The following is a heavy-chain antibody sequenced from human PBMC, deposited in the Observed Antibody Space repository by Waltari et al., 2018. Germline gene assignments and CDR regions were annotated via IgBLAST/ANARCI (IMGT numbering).Heavy chain of an antibody. CDR1: GYTFTGYY. CDR2: INPNSGGT. Sequence: QVQLVQSGAEVKKPGASVKVSCKASGYTFTGYYMHWVRQAHGQGLEWMGRINPNSGGTNYAQKVQGRVTMTRDTSISTAYMELSRLRSDDTAVYYCARASMGELSLGDYWGQGTLVTVSS. CDR3: ARASMGELSLGDY. J-gene: IGHJ4*02. D-gene: IGHD3-16*02. V-gene: IGHV1-2*06.